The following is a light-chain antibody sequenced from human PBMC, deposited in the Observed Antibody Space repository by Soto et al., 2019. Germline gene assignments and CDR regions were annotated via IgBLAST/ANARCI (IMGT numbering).Light chain of an antibody. V-gene: IGKV3-15*01. CDR1: RSVNSN. CDR3: QQYQHWPMA. J-gene: IGKJ4*01. CDR2: GAS. Sequence: EIVMTQSPATLPVSPGEGATLSCRASRSVNSNIAWYQQRPGQAPRLLIYGASTRATGIPARFSGSVSGTECTLTISSIQSEDFAVYYCQQYQHWPMAFGGWTKIDIQ.